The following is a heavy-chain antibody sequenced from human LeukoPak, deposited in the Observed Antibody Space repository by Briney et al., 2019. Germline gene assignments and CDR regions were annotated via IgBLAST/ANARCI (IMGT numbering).Heavy chain of an antibody. CDR1: GGPISSSSYY. V-gene: IGHV4-39*01. CDR2: IYYSGST. D-gene: IGHD6-13*01. CDR3: VGSIAAAGTGY. J-gene: IGHJ4*02. Sequence: SETLSLTCTVSGGPISSSSYYWGWIRQPPGKGLEWIGSIYYSGSTYYNPSLKSRVTISVDTSKNQFSLKLSSVTAADTAVYYCVGSIAAAGTGYWGQGTLVTVSS.